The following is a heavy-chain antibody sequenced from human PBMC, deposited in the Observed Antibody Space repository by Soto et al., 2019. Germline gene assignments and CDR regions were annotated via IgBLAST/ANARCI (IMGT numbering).Heavy chain of an antibody. CDR2: ISPYNGET. V-gene: IGHV1-18*01. D-gene: IGHD2-2*01. J-gene: IGHJ6*02. CDR1: GYAFIKYG. CDR3: ARVGPNEVEPSAANFYFWQGVDV. Sequence: QVKLKQSGGEVKNSGASVKVSCQSAGYAFIKYGINWVRQAPGKGLEWLGWISPYNGETNYAQSLQDRITMTRDTSTSTSYRELRNLRSNDTAVYYGARVGPNEVEPSAANFYFWQGVDVWGQRTAVIAS.